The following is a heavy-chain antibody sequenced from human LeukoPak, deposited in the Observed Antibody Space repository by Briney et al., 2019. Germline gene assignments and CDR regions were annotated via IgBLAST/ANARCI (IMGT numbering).Heavy chain of an antibody. V-gene: IGHV3-11*04. CDR1: GFTFSDYY. Sequence: GGSLRLSCAASGFTFSDYYMSWVRQAPGKGLEWVSYISSSDSTIYYADSVKGRSTISRDNAKNSLYLQMNSLRAEDTAVYYCATRRDGYNYKVYWGQGTLVTVSS. CDR3: ATRRDGYNYKVY. D-gene: IGHD5-24*01. CDR2: ISSSDSTI. J-gene: IGHJ4*02.